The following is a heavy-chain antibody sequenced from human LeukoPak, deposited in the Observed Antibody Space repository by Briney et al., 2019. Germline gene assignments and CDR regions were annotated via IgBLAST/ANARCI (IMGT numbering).Heavy chain of an antibody. J-gene: IGHJ4*02. Sequence: ASVKVSCKASGCKFTTYYMHWVRQAPGQGLEWMGIINPIGGRTTYAQKFQGRVTMTRDMSTSTVYMEVRSLRSEDTAVYYCARDPPSYSNGWYDWGQGTLVTVSS. CDR3: ARDPPSYSNGWYD. V-gene: IGHV1-46*01. CDR2: INPIGGRT. CDR1: GCKFTTYY. D-gene: IGHD6-19*01.